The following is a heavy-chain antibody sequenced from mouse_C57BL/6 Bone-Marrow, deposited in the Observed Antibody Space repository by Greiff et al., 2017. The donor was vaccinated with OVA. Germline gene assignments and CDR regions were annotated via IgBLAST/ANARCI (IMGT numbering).Heavy chain of an antibody. V-gene: IGHV1-74*01. CDR2: IHPSDSDT. J-gene: IGHJ1*03. Sequence: QVQLQQPGAELVKPGASVKVSCKASGYTFTSYWMHWVKQRPGQGLEWIGRIHPSDSDTNYNQKFKGKATLTVDKSSSPAYMQLSSLTSEDSAVYYCAIWTLLEFFDVWGTGTTVTVSS. CDR3: AIWTLLEFFDV. CDR1: GYTFTSYW. D-gene: IGHD2-12*01.